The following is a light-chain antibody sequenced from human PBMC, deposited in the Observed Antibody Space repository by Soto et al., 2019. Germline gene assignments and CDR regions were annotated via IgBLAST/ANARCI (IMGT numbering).Light chain of an antibody. V-gene: IGKV1-27*01. Sequence: DIQMTQSPSSLSASVGDRVTLTCRASQGISSFLAWYQQKPGKVPKRLIYDASTLQSGAPARFSGSGFGTDFTLTISSLQPEDVATYYCQKYNSAPWTFGQGTKVEIK. CDR3: QKYNSAPWT. CDR1: QGISSF. CDR2: DAS. J-gene: IGKJ1*01.